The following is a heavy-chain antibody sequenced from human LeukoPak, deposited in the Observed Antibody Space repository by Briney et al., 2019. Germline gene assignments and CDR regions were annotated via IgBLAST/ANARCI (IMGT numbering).Heavy chain of an antibody. CDR1: GYTFTSYG. CDR2: ISAYNGNT. J-gene: IGHJ4*02. D-gene: IGHD4-23*01. Sequence: ASVKVSCKASGYTFTSYGISWVRQAPGQGLEWMGWISAYNGNTNYAQKLQGRVTMTTDTSTSTAYMELRSLRSDDTALYYCVRLRTTVVTPVLDYWGQGTLVTVSS. V-gene: IGHV1-18*01. CDR3: VRLRTTVVTPVLDY.